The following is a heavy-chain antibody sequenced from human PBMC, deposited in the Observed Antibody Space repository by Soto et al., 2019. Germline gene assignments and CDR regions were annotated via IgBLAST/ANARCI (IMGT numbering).Heavy chain of an antibody. J-gene: IGHJ3*02. CDR2: INPNSGGT. V-gene: IGHV1-2*04. CDR3: ARVRPIGYCSGGSCYSHHNDFDI. D-gene: IGHD2-15*01. Sequence: GASVKVSCKASGYTFTGYYMHWVRQAPGQGLEWMGWINPNSGGTNYAQKFQGWVTMTRDTSISTAYMELSRLRSDDTAVYYCARVRPIGYCSGGSCYSHHNDFDIWGQGTMVTVSS. CDR1: GYTFTGYY.